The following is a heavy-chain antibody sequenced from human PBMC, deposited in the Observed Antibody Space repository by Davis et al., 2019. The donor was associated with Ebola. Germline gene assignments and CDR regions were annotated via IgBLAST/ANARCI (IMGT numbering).Heavy chain of an antibody. CDR1: GGTFSSYA. Sequence: SVKVSCKASGGTFSSYAISWVRQAPGQGLEWMGGIIPIFGTANYAQKFQGRVTITADESTSTAYMELSSLRSDDTAVYYCARDGHRDQWLLYYYYYGMDVWGQGTTVTVSS. CDR2: IIPIFGTA. CDR3: ARDGHRDQWLLYYYYYGMDV. D-gene: IGHD6-19*01. V-gene: IGHV1-69*13. J-gene: IGHJ6*02.